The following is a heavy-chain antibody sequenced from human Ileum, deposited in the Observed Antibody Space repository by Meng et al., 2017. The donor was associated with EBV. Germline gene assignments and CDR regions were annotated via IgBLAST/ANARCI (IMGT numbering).Heavy chain of an antibody. V-gene: IGHV1-8*01. Sequence: QVQRWRSGAGVKKPGASVKGSCKASGYTFINHDINWGRQAAGQGLESIGWMNSYTGNAGYAQKFRGRVTMTRDTSINTAYLEVISLTSEDTAVYYCARGSGAGGRDWFDPWGQGTLVTVSS. CDR2: MNSYTGNA. J-gene: IGHJ5*02. D-gene: IGHD3-16*01. CDR1: GYTFINHD. CDR3: ARGSGAGGRDWFDP.